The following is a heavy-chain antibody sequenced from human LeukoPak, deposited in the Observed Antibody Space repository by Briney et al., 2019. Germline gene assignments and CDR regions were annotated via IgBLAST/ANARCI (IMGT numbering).Heavy chain of an antibody. CDR3: ARDHASPYSSGWYIGKNWFDP. D-gene: IGHD6-19*01. CDR1: GYTFTSYA. CDR2: INAGNGNT. J-gene: IGHJ5*02. Sequence: ASVKVSCKASGYTFTSYAMHWVRQPPGQRLEWMGWINAGNGNTKYPQEFQGRVTITRDTSASTAYMELRSLRSDDTAVYYCARDHASPYSSGWYIGKNWFDPWGQGTLVTVSS. V-gene: IGHV1-3*01.